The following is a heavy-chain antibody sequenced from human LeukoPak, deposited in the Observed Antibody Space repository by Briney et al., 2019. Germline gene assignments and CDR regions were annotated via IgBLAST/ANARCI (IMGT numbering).Heavy chain of an antibody. CDR1: GFTLSSNY. Sequence: PGGSLRLSRAASGFTLSSNYMSSVRQAPGKGLEWVSVIYSGGSTYYPDSVKGRFTISRDNSKNTLYLQMNSLRAEDTAVYYCARDKLWFGEFSFDYWGQGTLVTVSS. J-gene: IGHJ4*02. D-gene: IGHD3-10*01. CDR3: ARDKLWFGEFSFDY. V-gene: IGHV3-53*01. CDR2: IYSGGST.